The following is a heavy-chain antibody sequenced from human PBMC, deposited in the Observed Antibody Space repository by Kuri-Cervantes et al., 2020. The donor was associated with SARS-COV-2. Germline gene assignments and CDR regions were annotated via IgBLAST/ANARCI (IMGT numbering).Heavy chain of an antibody. CDR2: IYYNGST. V-gene: IGHV4-59*11. D-gene: IGHD2-8*01. CDR1: GGSLSSHY. Sequence: SETLSLTCNFSGGSLSSHYRSWIRQPPGKGLEWIGYIYYNGSTNYNPSLKSRVTISVDTSKNQFSLKLSSVTAADTAVYYCARFGSDCTNGVWSMRGPYYYYMDVWGKGTTVTVSS. J-gene: IGHJ6*03. CDR3: ARFGSDCTNGVWSMRGPYYYYMDV.